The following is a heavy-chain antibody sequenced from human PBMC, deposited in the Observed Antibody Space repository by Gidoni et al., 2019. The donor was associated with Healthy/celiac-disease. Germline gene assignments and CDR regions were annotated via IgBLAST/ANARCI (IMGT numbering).Heavy chain of an antibody. V-gene: IGHV4-39*01. D-gene: IGHD3-22*01. CDR3: ARTPKYYDSSGYSGY. J-gene: IGHJ4*02. CDR1: GGSTSSSSYY. Sequence: QLQLQESFPGLVQPSETLSLTCSVSGGSTSSSSYYWGWIRHPPGKGLERIGSIYYSGSTYYNPSLKSRVTISVDTAKNQFSLKLSSVTAADTAVYYCARTPKYYDSSGYSGYWGQGTLVTVSS. CDR2: IYYSGST.